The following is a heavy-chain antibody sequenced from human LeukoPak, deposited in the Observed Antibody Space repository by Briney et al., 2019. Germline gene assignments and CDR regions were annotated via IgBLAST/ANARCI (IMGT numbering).Heavy chain of an antibody. D-gene: IGHD2-21*02. Sequence: SVTLSLTCAVSGASISRSHWGSGLRQSPGKGLEWTGEIYDNGSTNYNPSLKSRVTMSVDTSKNQFSLKLSSVSAADTAVYYCASVVPYCGGDCYSISHYYYYMDVWGKGTTVTVSS. V-gene: IGHV4-4*02. CDR3: ASVVPYCGGDCYSISHYYYYMDV. CDR2: IYDNGST. CDR1: GASISRSHW. J-gene: IGHJ6*03.